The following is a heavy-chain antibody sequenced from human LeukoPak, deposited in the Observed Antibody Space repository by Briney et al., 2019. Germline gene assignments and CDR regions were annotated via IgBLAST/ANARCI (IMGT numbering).Heavy chain of an antibody. Sequence: ASVTVSCTASGYTFTGYYMHWVRLAPGQGLEWMGWINPNSGGTNYAQKFQGRVTITRDTSISTAYMELSRLRSDDTAVYYCARDGEMATIRGDWFDPWGQGTLVTVSS. CDR3: ARDGEMATIRGDWFDP. J-gene: IGHJ5*02. D-gene: IGHD5-24*01. CDR2: INPNSGGT. V-gene: IGHV1-2*02. CDR1: GYTFTGYY.